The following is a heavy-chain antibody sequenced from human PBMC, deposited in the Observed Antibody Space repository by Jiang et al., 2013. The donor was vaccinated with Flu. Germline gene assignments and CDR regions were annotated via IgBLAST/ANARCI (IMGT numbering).Heavy chain of an antibody. D-gene: IGHD4-11*01. J-gene: IGHJ6*02. V-gene: IGHV1-69*01. CDR1: GGTFSSYA. Sequence: SGAEVKKPGSSVKVSCKASGGTFSSYAISWVRQAPGQGLEWMGGIIPIFGTANYAQKFQGRVTITADESTSTAYMELSSLRSEDTAMYYCAKEVPATVTTYYYYYYYGMDVWGQGTTVTVSS. CDR2: IIPIFGTA. CDR3: AKEVPATVTTYYYYYYYGMDV.